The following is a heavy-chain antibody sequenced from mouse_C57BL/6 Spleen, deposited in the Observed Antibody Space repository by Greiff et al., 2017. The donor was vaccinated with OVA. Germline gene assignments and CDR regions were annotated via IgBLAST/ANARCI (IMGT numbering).Heavy chain of an antibody. CDR2: IRNKANGYTT. V-gene: IGHV7-3*01. Sequence: EVKLVESGGGLVQPGGCPILSCSASLCPSTSYSLRWVRQPPGKALYWLGFIRNKANGYTTEYSASVKGRFTISRDNSQSILYLQMNALRAEDSATYYCARSYDYGTWFAYWGQGTLVTVSA. D-gene: IGHD2-4*01. CDR1: LCPSTSYS. CDR3: ARSYDYGTWFAY. J-gene: IGHJ3*01.